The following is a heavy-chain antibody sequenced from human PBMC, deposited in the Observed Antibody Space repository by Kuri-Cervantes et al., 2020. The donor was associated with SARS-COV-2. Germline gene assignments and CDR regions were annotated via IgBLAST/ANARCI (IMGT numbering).Heavy chain of an antibody. V-gene: IGHV1-18*01. CDR2: ISAYNGNT. J-gene: IGHJ5*02. CDR3: AREKGYYDFWSGFGP. CDR1: GYTFTSYG. Sequence: ASVKVSCKASGYTFTSYGISWVRQAPGQGLEWMGWISAYNGNTNYAQKLQGRVTMTRDTSTSTVYMELSSLRSEDTAVYYCAREKGYYDFWSGFGPWGQGTLVTVSS. D-gene: IGHD3-3*01.